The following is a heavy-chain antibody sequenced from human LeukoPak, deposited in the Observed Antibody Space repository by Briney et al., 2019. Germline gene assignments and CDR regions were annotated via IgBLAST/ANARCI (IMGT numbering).Heavy chain of an antibody. D-gene: IGHD3-22*01. CDR3: ARRGLSSAYFPNDY. CDR1: GYTFTNYG. Sequence: ASVKVSCKASGYTFTNYGINWVRQAPGQGLEWMGWISAYNGNTNYAQNLQGRVTMTTDTSTSTAYMELRSLRSDDTAVYYCARRGLSSAYFPNDYWGQGTLVTVSS. V-gene: IGHV1-18*01. CDR2: ISAYNGNT. J-gene: IGHJ4*02.